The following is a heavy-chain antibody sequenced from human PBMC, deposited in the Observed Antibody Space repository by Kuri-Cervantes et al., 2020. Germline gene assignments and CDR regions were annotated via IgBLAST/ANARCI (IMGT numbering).Heavy chain of an antibody. CDR1: GFEFRNYE. CDR3: AREPDGVGVAGFFYY. CDR2: ISYDSSVI. V-gene: IGHV3-48*03. D-gene: IGHD6-19*01. Sequence: GGSLRLSCAASGFEFRNYEMNWVRQAPGKGLEWVSYISYDSSVIDYADSVKGRFTISRDNAKNALFLQMTSLRADDTAVYYCAREPDGVGVAGFFYYWGRGTLVTVSS. J-gene: IGHJ4*02.